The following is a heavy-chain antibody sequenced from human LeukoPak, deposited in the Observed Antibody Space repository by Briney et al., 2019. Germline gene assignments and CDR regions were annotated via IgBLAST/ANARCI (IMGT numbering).Heavy chain of an antibody. Sequence: SQTLSLTCAISGDSVSSNSVTWNWIRQSPLRGLEWLGRTYYRSTWYNDYAVSVRGRITVNPDTSKNQFSLHLNSVTPEDTAVYYCARRLTQYDCFDPWGQGVLVTVSS. CDR1: GDSVSSNSVT. J-gene: IGHJ5*02. D-gene: IGHD2-2*01. CDR3: ARRLTQYDCFDP. V-gene: IGHV6-1*01. CDR2: TYYRSTWYN.